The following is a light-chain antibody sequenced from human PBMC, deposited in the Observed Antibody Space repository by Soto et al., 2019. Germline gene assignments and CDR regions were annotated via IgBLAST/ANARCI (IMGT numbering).Light chain of an antibody. V-gene: IGLV2-8*01. CDR1: KNDIGVYDF. Sequence: SALTKPPSASGSAGQSVTISCTGTKNDIGVYDFVSWYQHHPGKAPRLIIYEVVQRPSGVPDRFSGSKSGNTASLTVSGLQAADEADYFCKSYAGSNTYVFGSGTKVTVL. J-gene: IGLJ1*01. CDR3: KSYAGSNTYV. CDR2: EVV.